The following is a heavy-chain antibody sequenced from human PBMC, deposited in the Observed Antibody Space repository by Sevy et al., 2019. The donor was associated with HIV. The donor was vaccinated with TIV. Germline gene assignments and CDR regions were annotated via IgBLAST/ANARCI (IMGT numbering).Heavy chain of an antibody. V-gene: IGHV4-34*01. Sequence: SETLSLTCAVYGGSFSGYYWSWIRQPPGKGLEWIGEINHSGSTNYNPSLKSRATISVDTSKNQFSLKLSSVTAADTAVYYCARAGCGGDCYSLDYWGQGTLVTVSS. CDR1: GGSFSGYY. CDR3: ARAGCGGDCYSLDY. CDR2: INHSGST. D-gene: IGHD2-21*02. J-gene: IGHJ4*02.